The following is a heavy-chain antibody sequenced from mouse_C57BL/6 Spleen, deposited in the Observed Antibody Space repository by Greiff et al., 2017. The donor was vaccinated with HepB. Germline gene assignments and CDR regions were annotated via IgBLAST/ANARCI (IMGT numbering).Heavy chain of an antibody. CDR3: ARSAGFGATVVARDY. Sequence: QVQLKESGAELMKPGASVKLSCKATGYTLTGYWIEWVKQRPGHGLEWIGEILPGSGSTNYNEKFKGKATFTADTSSNTAYMQLSSLTTEDSAIYYCARSAGFGATVVARDYWGQGTTLTVSS. CDR2: ILPGSGST. J-gene: IGHJ2*01. V-gene: IGHV1-9*01. CDR1: GYTLTGYW. D-gene: IGHD1-1*01.